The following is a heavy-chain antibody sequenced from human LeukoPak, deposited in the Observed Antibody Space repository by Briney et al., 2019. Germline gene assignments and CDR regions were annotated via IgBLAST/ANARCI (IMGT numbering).Heavy chain of an antibody. CDR1: SVSFRGKF. J-gene: IGHJ4*02. CDR3: ARGSLFYGASSAYFDY. CDR2: INLRGST. D-gene: IGHD3-22*01. V-gene: IGHV4-34*01. Sequence: MPAETLSLTCAVYSVSFRGKFGTYLPEPPGKGGVWCGEINLRGSTNYNPSPNSRVTISVDTSKNQFSLKLTSVTAADTAVYFCARGSLFYGASSAYFDYWGQGTLVTVSS.